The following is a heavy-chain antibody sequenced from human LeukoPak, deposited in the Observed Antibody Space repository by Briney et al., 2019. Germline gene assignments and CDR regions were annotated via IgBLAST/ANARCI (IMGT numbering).Heavy chain of an antibody. CDR3: ARLGSGYGDYLSHLDY. V-gene: IGHV5-51*01. J-gene: IGHJ4*02. Sequence: GESLKISCKGSEYTFTSYWIGWVRQMPGKGLEWMGIIYPGDSDTRYSPSFQGQVTISADKSISTAYLQWSSLKASDTAMYYCARLGSGYGDYLSHLDYWGQGTLVTVSS. CDR1: EYTFTSYW. CDR2: IYPGDSDT. D-gene: IGHD4-17*01.